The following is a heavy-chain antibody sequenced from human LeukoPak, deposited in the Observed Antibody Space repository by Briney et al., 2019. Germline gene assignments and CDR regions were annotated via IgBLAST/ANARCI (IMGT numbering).Heavy chain of an antibody. Sequence: ASVKVSCKASGYTFTRYAVNWVRQAPGQGLEWMGWINPNSGGTNYAQKFQGRVTMTRDTSISTAYMELSRLRSDDTAVYYCARGLLWFGTEYNWFDPWGQGTLVTVSS. D-gene: IGHD3-10*01. V-gene: IGHV1-2*02. CDR3: ARGLLWFGTEYNWFDP. CDR1: GYTFTRYA. CDR2: INPNSGGT. J-gene: IGHJ5*02.